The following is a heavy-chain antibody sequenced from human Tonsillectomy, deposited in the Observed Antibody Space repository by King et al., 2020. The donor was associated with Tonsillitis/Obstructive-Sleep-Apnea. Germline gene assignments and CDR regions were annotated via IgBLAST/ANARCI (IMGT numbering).Heavy chain of an antibody. Sequence: VQLVESGGGLAQPGGSLRLSCAASGFTFSSYAMSWVRQAPGKGLEWVSAISGSGGSTYYADSVKGRFTISRDNSKNTLYLQMNRLRAADTAVYYCAKVAGSYYYCSSVYSTEGGVDYWGLGTLVTVSS. D-gene: IGHD3-22*01. CDR2: ISGSGGST. CDR1: GFTFSSYA. J-gene: IGHJ4*02. CDR3: AKVAGSYYYCSSVYSTEGGVDY. V-gene: IGHV3-23*04.